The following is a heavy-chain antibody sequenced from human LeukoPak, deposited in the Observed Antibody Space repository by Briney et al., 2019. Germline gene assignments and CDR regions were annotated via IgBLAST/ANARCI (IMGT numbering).Heavy chain of an antibody. Sequence: GGSLRLSCEASGFSFSNFYMTWVRQAPGKGLEWVSGISGGGDTTYYADSVKGRFTISRDNSKNTLYLHMNSLTAEDTAVYYCAKDWGYWGQGTLVTVSS. V-gene: IGHV3-23*01. CDR2: ISGGGDTT. D-gene: IGHD3-16*01. CDR1: GFSFSNFY. CDR3: AKDWGY. J-gene: IGHJ4*02.